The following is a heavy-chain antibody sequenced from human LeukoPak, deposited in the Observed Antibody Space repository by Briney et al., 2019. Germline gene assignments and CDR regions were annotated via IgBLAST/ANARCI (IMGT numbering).Heavy chain of an antibody. D-gene: IGHD6-6*01. CDR3: AEASVGSSSPFDY. CDR1: GYTFTGYY. Sequence: ASVKVSCKASGYTFTGYYIHWVRQAPGQGLEWMGWINPNSGGTNYAQKFQGRVTMTRDTSISTAYMELSRLRSDDTAVYYCAEASVGSSSPFDYWGQGTLVTVS. CDR2: INPNSGGT. J-gene: IGHJ4*02. V-gene: IGHV1-2*02.